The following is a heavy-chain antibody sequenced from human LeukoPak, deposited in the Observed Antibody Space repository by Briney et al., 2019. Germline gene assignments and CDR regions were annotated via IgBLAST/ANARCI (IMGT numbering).Heavy chain of an antibody. CDR1: GGSFSGYY. V-gene: IGHV4-59*01. D-gene: IGHD1-26*01. CDR3: ARGAAGTYRY. J-gene: IGHJ4*02. CDR2: IYYSGNT. Sequence: SETLSLTCAVYGGSFSGYYWNWIRQPPGKGLEWIGYIYYSGNTNYNPSLKSRVAMSVDTSNNQFSLKLTSVTAADTAVYYCARGAAGTYRYWGQGTLVTVSS.